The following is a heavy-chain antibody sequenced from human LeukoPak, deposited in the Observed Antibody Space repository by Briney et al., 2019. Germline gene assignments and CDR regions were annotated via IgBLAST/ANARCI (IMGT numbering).Heavy chain of an antibody. V-gene: IGHV3-30*04. CDR1: GFTFSSYA. Sequence: PGPSLRPSCAASGFTFSSYAIHWVRPPPGKGLEWVAVISYGGRNKYYASSVKGRFTISRDNSKNPLYLHRNSLRAEDAAVYYCARDPDMVTNYFDYWGQGTLVSVSS. CDR3: ARDPDMVTNYFDY. J-gene: IGHJ4*02. D-gene: IGHD5-18*01. CDR2: ISYGGRNK.